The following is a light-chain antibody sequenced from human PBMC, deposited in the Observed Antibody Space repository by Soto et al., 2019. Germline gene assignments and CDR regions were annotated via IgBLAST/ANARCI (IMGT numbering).Light chain of an antibody. V-gene: IGLV1-47*01. CDR2: RNN. CDR1: SSNIGSNY. J-gene: IGLJ2*01. CDR3: AAWDDSLIGSVV. Sequence: QSALTQPPSASGTPGQRVTLSCSGSSSNIGSNYVYWYQQVPGTAHKILIFRNNPRPAGVPDRFSGSKSGTSASMAIIWLRSEDEADYYGAAWDDSLIGSVVFGGGTQLTVL.